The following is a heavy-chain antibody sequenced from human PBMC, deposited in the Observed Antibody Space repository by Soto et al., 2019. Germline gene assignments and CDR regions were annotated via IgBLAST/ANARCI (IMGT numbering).Heavy chain of an antibody. Sequence: QVQLVQSGAEVKKPGASVKVSCKASGYTFTSYDINWVRQATGQGLEWMGWMNPNSGNTGYAQKFQGRVTMTRNTSISTADMELSSLRSEDTAVYYCARGPVRAGLQSSPDFDYWGQGTLVTVSS. J-gene: IGHJ4*02. CDR3: ARGPVRAGLQSSPDFDY. V-gene: IGHV1-8*01. D-gene: IGHD5-12*01. CDR1: GYTFTSYD. CDR2: MNPNSGNT.